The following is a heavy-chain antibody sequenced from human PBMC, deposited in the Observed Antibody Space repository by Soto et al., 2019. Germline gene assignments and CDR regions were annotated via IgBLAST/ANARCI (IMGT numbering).Heavy chain of an antibody. CDR3: AKGLDYYGSGNQYKIGY. D-gene: IGHD3-10*01. Sequence: GGSLRLSCAASGVTFSTYAMTWFRQAPGKGLEWVSTIGGSGGTKKSADSVKGRFTISRDDSKNTVFLQMNSLRADDTAIYDCAKGLDYYGSGNQYKIGYWVHGT. J-gene: IGHJ4*01. V-gene: IGHV3-23*01. CDR1: GVTFSTYA. CDR2: IGGSGGTK.